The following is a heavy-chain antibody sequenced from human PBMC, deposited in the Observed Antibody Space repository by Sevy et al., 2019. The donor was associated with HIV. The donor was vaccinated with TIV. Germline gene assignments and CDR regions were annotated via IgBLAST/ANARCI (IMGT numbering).Heavy chain of an antibody. V-gene: IGHV5-51*01. CDR3: ARRDYRNYAMDV. Sequence: GESLKISCKGSGYSFASYWIAWVRQMPGKGLEWMGIIYPGDSATKYSPSFQGQVTFSVDKSISTAYVQWSSLKASDTAMYYCARRDYRNYAMDVWGQGTTVTDS. CDR2: IYPGDSAT. D-gene: IGHD4-17*01. J-gene: IGHJ6*02. CDR1: GYSFASYW.